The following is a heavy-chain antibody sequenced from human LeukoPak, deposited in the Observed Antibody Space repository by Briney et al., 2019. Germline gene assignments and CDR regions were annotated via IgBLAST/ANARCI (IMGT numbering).Heavy chain of an antibody. J-gene: IGHJ6*03. D-gene: IGHD3-3*01. CDR2: MNPNSGNT. Sequence: ASVKVSCKASGYTFTSYDINWVRQATGQGLEWMGWMNPNSGNTGYAQKFQGRVTITRNTSISTAYMELSSLRSEDTAVYYCARGRYDFWGGYYHYMDVWGKGTTVTVSS. CDR1: GYTFTSYD. CDR3: ARGRYDFWGGYYHYMDV. V-gene: IGHV1-8*03.